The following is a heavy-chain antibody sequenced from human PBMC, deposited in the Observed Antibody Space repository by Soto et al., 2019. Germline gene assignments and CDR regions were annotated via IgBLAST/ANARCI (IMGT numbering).Heavy chain of an antibody. CDR3: ARDLVDASSSWLYYYYYGMDV. Sequence: QVQLVESGGGVVQPGRSLRLSCAASGFTFSSYAMHWVRQAPGKGLEWVAVISYDGSNKYYADSVKGRFTISRDNSKNTLYLQMNSLRPEDTAVYYCARDLVDASSSWLYYYYYGMDVW. CDR2: ISYDGSNK. CDR1: GFTFSSYA. J-gene: IGHJ6*01. D-gene: IGHD6-13*01. V-gene: IGHV3-30-3*01.